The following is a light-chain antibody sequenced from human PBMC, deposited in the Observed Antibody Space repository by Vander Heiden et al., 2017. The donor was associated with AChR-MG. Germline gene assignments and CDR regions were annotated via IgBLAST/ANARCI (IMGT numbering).Light chain of an antibody. CDR3: QQYVSSPIT. V-gene: IGKV3D-20*01. J-gene: IGKJ5*01. CDR2: DAS. CDR1: QSVSSY. Sequence: EIVLTQSPATLSLSPGERATLSCGASQSVSSYLAWYQQKPGLAPRLLIYDASSRATGIPDRFSGSGSGTDFTLTISRLEPEDFAVYYCQQYVSSPITFGQGTRLEIK.